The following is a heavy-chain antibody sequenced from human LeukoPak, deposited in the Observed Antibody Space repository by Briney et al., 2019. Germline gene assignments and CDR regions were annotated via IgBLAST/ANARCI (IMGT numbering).Heavy chain of an antibody. J-gene: IGHJ4*02. D-gene: IGHD5-12*01. V-gene: IGHV3-64*01. CDR1: GFTFSSYA. Sequence: PGGSLRLSCAASGFTFSSYAMHWVRQAPGKGLEYVSAISSNGDSTYYANSVQGRFTISRDNSKNTLYLQMGSLRVEDMAVYYCARGGGYRGYGQDYWGQGTLVTVSS. CDR3: ARGGGYRGYGQDY. CDR2: ISSNGDST.